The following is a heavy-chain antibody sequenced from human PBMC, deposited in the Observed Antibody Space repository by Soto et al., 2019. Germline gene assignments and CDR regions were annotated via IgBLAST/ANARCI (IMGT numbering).Heavy chain of an antibody. V-gene: IGHV3-30-3*01. CDR1: GFTFSSYA. J-gene: IGHJ5*02. CDR3: AREPSIAARLGGNWFDP. CDR2: ISYDGSNK. Sequence: GGSLRLSCAASGFTFSSYAMHWVRQAPGKGLEWVAVISYDGSNKYYADSVKGRFTISRDNSKNTLYLQMNSLRAEDTAVYYCAREPSIAARLGGNWFDPWGQGTLVTVSS. D-gene: IGHD6-6*01.